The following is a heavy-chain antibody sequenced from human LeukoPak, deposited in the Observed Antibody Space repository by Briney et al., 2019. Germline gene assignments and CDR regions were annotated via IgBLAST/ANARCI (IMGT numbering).Heavy chain of an antibody. Sequence: ASVKVSCKASGGTFSSYAISWVRQAPGQGLEWMGGIIPIFGTANYAQKFQGRVTITADESTSTAYMELSSLRSEDTAVYYCASSDCTGGVCYFPTGTTSGAFDYWGQGTLVTVSS. CDR1: GGTFSSYA. D-gene: IGHD2-8*02. CDR2: IIPIFGTA. CDR3: ASSDCTGGVCYFPTGTTSGAFDY. V-gene: IGHV1-69*13. J-gene: IGHJ4*02.